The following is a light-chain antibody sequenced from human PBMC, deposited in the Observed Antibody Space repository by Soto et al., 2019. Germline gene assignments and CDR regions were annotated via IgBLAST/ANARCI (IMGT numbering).Light chain of an antibody. V-gene: IGLV2-14*01. CDR2: EVT. J-gene: IGLJ1*01. CDR1: SSDIGAYNY. Sequence: QSALTQPASVSGSPGQSITISCTGTSSDIGAYNYVSWYQQHPGEAPKLLIYEVTYRPSGVSDRFSGSKSAYTASLTISGLQPEDEADYYCSSYTTSSTRVFGTGTKVTVL. CDR3: SSYTTSSTRV.